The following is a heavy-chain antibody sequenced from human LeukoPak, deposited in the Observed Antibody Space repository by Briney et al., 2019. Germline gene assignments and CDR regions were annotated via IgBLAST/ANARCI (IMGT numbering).Heavy chain of an antibody. V-gene: IGHV3-74*01. CDR1: GFPFSAYW. CDR2: ITSDGAT. J-gene: IGHJ4*02. Sequence: GGSLRLSCAASGFPFSAYWMLWARPAPGKGLVWVSRITSDGATGYADSVKGRFTISRENAKNTLYLQLNSLRAEDTAVYYCARIDWVTDFWGQGTLVTVSS. CDR3: ARIDWVTDF. D-gene: IGHD2-21*01.